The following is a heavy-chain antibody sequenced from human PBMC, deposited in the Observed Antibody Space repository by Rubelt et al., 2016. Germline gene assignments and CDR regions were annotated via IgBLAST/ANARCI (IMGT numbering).Heavy chain of an antibody. J-gene: IGHJ5*01. V-gene: IGHV3-23*01. CDR1: GFSFSSHG. Sequence: GFGGGLVQPGGSLRLSCAASGFSFSSHGINWVRQVPGKGLEWVSGITGSGFSTYYADSVKGRFTISRDNYKNTLDLQMSSLRVEETAIYFCAKEWRGLAVTNRFDSWGQGTLVTVSS. CDR3: AKEWRGLAVTNRFDS. D-gene: IGHD6-19*01. CDR2: ITGSGFST.